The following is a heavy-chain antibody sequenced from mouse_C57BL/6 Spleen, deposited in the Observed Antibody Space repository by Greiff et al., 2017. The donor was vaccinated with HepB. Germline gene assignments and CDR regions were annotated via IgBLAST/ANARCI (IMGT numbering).Heavy chain of an antibody. CDR1: GFTFSDYG. V-gene: IGHV5-17*01. D-gene: IGHD1-1*01. CDR3: ARNYYGSSYVYYYAMDY. CDR2: ISSGSSTI. Sequence: EVKLMESGGGLVKPGGSLKLSCAASGFTFSDYGMHWVRQAPEKGLEWVAYISSGSSTIYYADTVKGRFTISRDNAKNTLFLQMTSLRSEDTAMYYCARNYYGSSYVYYYAMDYWGQGTSVTVSS. J-gene: IGHJ4*01.